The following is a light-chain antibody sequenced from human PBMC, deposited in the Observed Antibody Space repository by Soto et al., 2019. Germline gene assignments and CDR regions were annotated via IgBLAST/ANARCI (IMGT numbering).Light chain of an antibody. CDR1: QSIGSY. CDR2: VAS. V-gene: IGKV1-39*01. CDR3: QPYYNSVLT. Sequence: DVQITQSLSYLPKSVGEGDCVDCRASQSIGSYVNWYQQRPGKAPKLLIYVASSLHSRVTASVIGSRSRHAFSIALRSLQPEDSASYFCQPYYNSVLTFGGGPKVDIK. J-gene: IGKJ4*01.